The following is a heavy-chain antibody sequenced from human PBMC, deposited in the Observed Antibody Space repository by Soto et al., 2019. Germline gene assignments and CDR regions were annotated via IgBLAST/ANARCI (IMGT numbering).Heavy chain of an antibody. D-gene: IGHD2-2*01. J-gene: IGHJ3*02. V-gene: IGHV3-23*01. CDR1: GFFFSSLA. CDR2: IPGSADST. CDR3: AKKLPEAGAHFAFDI. Sequence: PGGSLRLSFAASGFFFSSLAMSGVGQAPGKGLEWVSAIPGSADSTYYADSVKGRFTISRDNSKNTLYLQMNSLRAEDTAVYYCAKKLPEAGAHFAFDIWGHGTMVTVSS.